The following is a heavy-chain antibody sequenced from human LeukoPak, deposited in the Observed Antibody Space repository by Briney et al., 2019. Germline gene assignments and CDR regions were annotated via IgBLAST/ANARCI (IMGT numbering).Heavy chain of an antibody. CDR3: AKGSQYNILTGFIVGAMDDFDH. Sequence: AGGSLRLSCAASGFTFSSYGMHWVRQAPGKGLEWVAFIRYDGSIKHYADSVKGRVTISRDNSENTLYLQMNSLRAEDTAVYYCAKGSQYNILTGFIVGAMDDFDHWGQGTLVTVSS. CDR1: GFTFSSYG. D-gene: IGHD3-9*01. CDR2: IRYDGSIK. V-gene: IGHV3-30*02. J-gene: IGHJ4*02.